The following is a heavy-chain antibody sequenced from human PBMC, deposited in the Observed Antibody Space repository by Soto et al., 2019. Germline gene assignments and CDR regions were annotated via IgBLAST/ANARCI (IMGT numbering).Heavy chain of an antibody. J-gene: IGHJ4*02. CDR1: GGSISSYY. CDR2: IYYSGST. D-gene: IGHD1-1*01. Sequence: QVQLQESGPGLVKPSETLSLTCTVSGGSISSYYWSWIRQPPGKGLEWIGYIYYSGSTNYNPSLKSRVTISVDTAKNQFSLKLSSVTAADTAVYYCAREGDVQTFDYWGQGTLVTVSS. V-gene: IGHV4-59*01. CDR3: AREGDVQTFDY.